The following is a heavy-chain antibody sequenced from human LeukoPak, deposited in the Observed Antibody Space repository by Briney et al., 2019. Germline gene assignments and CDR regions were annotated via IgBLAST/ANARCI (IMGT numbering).Heavy chain of an antibody. V-gene: IGHV3-30*04. CDR1: TFALSRYA. D-gene: IGHD1-26*01. CDR2: ISYDGSDK. Sequence: GGSLRLSCAASTFALSRYAMHWVRQAPGRGLEWVGVISYDGSDKFYADSVKGRFTISRDNSKNTLYLQMNSLRAEDTAVYYCARDRVGATDYFDYWGQGTLVTVSS. CDR3: ARDRVGATDYFDY. J-gene: IGHJ4*02.